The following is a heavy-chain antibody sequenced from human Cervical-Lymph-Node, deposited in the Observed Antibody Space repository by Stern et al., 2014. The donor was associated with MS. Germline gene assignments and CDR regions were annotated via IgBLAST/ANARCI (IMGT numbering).Heavy chain of an antibody. CDR2: VKQDGSEK. D-gene: IGHD2-2*03. Sequence: QLVQSGGGLVQPGGSLRLSCAASGFTFSDYWMAWVRQSPGKGLAWVASVKQDGSEKYYVDSVQGRFAISRDNVKNSLYLQMNSLRAEDTAMYYCASPGTWISWGQGTLVTVSS. CDR3: ASPGTWIS. J-gene: IGHJ4*02. V-gene: IGHV3-7*01. CDR1: GFTFSDYW.